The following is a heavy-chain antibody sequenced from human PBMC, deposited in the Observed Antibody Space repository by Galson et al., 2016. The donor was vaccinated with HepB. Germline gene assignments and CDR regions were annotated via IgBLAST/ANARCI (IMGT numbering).Heavy chain of an antibody. Sequence: SLRLSCAASGFSFSRHSMNWVRQAPGKGLEWVAYINDRSRSIFYAASVKGRFTISRDNSKNTLYLQMNSLRAEDTAVYSCARASIVGATSGFDFWGQGTLVTVSS. V-gene: IGHV3-48*04. CDR2: INDRSRSI. CDR1: GFSFSRHS. J-gene: IGHJ4*02. CDR3: ARASIVGATSGFDF. D-gene: IGHD1-26*01.